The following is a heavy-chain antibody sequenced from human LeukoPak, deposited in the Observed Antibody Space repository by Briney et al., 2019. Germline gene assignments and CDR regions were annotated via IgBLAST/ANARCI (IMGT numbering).Heavy chain of an antibody. CDR3: AKLFGDGYNGFDY. CDR2: ISGSGGST. CDR1: GFTFSSYA. J-gene: IGHJ4*02. D-gene: IGHD5-24*01. V-gene: IGHV3-23*01. Sequence: GGSLRLSCAASGFTFSSYAMSWVRQAPGKGLEWVSAISGSGGSTYYADSVKGRFTISRDNPKNTLYLQMNSLRAEDTAVYYCAKLFGDGYNGFDYWGQRTLVTFSS.